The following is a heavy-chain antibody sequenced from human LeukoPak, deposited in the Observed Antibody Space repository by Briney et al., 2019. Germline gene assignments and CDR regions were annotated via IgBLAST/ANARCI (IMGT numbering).Heavy chain of an antibody. Sequence: SETLSLTCAVYGGSFSGYYWSWIRRPPGKGLEWIGEINHSGSTNYNPSLKSRVTISVDKSLRQFFLRLSPVTAADTAVYYCARERASNNYYNYFDPWGQGTQVTVSS. V-gene: IGHV4-34*01. CDR3: ARERASNNYYNYFDP. CDR1: GGSFSGYY. D-gene: IGHD1-1*01. CDR2: INHSGST. J-gene: IGHJ5*02.